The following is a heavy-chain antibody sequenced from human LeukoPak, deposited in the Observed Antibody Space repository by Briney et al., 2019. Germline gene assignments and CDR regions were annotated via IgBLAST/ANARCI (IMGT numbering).Heavy chain of an antibody. V-gene: IGHV3-64D*06. D-gene: IGHD3-9*01. CDR3: VKDRSEYFDWLLGFDY. CDR1: GFTFSSYA. CDR2: ISSNGGST. Sequence: GGSLRLSCSASGFTFSSYAMHWVRQAPGKGLEYVSAISSNGGSTYYADSVKGRFAISRDNYKNTLYLQMSSLRAEDTAVYYCVKDRSEYFDWLLGFDYWGQGTLVTVSS. J-gene: IGHJ4*02.